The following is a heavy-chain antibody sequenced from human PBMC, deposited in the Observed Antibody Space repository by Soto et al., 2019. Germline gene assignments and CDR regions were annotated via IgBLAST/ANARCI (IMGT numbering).Heavy chain of an antibody. Sequence: GASVKVSCTASGGTFSSYAISWVRQAPGQGLEWMGIINPSGGSTSYAQKFQGRVTMTRDTSTSTVYMELSSLRSEDTAVYYCAAGGVVVEAATPYYPGMAVWGQGTTVPVSS. CDR1: GGTFSSYA. J-gene: IGHJ6*02. CDR3: AAGGVVVEAATPYYPGMAV. CDR2: INPSGGST. V-gene: IGHV1-46*01. D-gene: IGHD2-15*01.